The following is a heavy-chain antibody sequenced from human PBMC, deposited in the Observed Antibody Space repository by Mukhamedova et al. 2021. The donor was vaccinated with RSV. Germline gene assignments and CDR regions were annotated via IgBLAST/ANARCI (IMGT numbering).Heavy chain of an antibody. D-gene: IGHD3-10*01. Sequence: SSYWMHWVRQVPGKGLMWVSFINNYGSITNYADSVKGRFTISRDNAKNTLYLQMNSLRAEDTAVYYCARGGGDFDYWGQGVLVTV. CDR2: INNYGSIT. CDR1: SSYW. CDR3: ARGGGDFDY. V-gene: IGHV3-74*01. J-gene: IGHJ4*02.